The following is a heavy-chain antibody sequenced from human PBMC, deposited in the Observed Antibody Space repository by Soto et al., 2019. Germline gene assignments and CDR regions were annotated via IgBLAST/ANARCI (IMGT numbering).Heavy chain of an antibody. V-gene: IGHV3-66*01. Sequence: GGSLRLSCAASGFTVSSNYMSWVRQAPGKGLEWVSVIYSGGSTYYADSVKGRFTISRDNSKNTLYLQMNSLRAEDTAVYYCAVLATLQCITMIVVGGDAFDRWGQGTMVTGSS. CDR2: IYSGGST. CDR3: AVLATLQCITMIVVGGDAFDR. CDR1: GFTVSSNY. D-gene: IGHD3-22*01. J-gene: IGHJ3*02.